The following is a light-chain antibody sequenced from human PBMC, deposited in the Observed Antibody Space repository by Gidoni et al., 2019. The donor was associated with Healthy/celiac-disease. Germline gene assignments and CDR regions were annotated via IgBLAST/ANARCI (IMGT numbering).Light chain of an antibody. CDR1: QSISSSY. J-gene: IGKJ2*01. CDR2: GAS. Sequence: EIVVPQSPGTLSLSPGERATLSCRASQSISSSYLAWYQQKPGQAPRLLIYGASYRATGIPDRFSGSGSGTDFTLTISRLEPEDFAVYYCQQYGASPMYTFGQGTKLEIK. V-gene: IGKV3-20*01. CDR3: QQYGASPMYT.